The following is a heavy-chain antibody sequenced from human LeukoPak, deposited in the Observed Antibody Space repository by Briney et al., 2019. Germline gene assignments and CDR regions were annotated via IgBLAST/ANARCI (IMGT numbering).Heavy chain of an antibody. Sequence: PGGSRRLSWPAPGSTLSSYGMHWARQAPGKGRGWAAVISLVVINKYYAVSVKGRFTISRDNSKNTLYLQMNSVRAEDTSVYYCAKGAWELLLFGAFDIWGQGTMVTVSS. D-gene: IGHD1-26*01. J-gene: IGHJ3*02. CDR1: GSTLSSYG. CDR3: AKGAWELLLFGAFDI. CDR2: ISLVVINK. V-gene: IGHV3-30*18.